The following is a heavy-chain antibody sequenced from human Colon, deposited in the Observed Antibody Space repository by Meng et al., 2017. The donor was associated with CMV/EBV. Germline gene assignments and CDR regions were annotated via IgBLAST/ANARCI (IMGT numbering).Heavy chain of an antibody. CDR1: GFTFSNHA. J-gene: IGHJ5*02. CDR3: AKDRSLVVVPSAISGSWSDA. D-gene: IGHD2-2*02. Sequence: GESLKISCVVSGFTFSNHAMSWVRQAPGKGLEWVSAISGSGRSTYYADSVKGRFAISRDKSKNTLYLQMNSLRADDTAVYYCAKDRSLVVVPSAISGSWSDAWGQGTLVTVSS. CDR2: ISGSGRST. V-gene: IGHV3-23*01.